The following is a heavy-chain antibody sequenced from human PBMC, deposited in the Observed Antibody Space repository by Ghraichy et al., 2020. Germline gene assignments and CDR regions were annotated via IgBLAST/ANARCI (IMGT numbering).Heavy chain of an antibody. D-gene: IGHD6-13*01. J-gene: IGHJ4*02. V-gene: IGHV3-23*01. CDR2: ISGSGSTT. CDR1: GFTFSTYA. CDR3: AKEEAAGIADY. Sequence: GGSLRLSCAASGFTFSTYAMSWVRQAPGKGLEWVSVISGSGSTTYYADSVKGRFTISRDNSKNTLYLQMISLRGEDTAVYYCAKEEAAGIADYWGQGTLVTVSS.